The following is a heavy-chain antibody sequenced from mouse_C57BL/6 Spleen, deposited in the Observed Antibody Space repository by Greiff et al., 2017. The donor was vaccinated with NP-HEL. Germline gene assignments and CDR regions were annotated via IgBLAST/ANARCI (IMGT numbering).Heavy chain of an antibody. V-gene: IGHV1-55*01. CDR3: ARGYYGSSYGWYFDA. CDR2: IYPGSGST. J-gene: IGHJ1*03. D-gene: IGHD1-1*01. Sequence: QVQLQQPGAELVKPGASVKMSCKASGYTFTSYWITWVKQRPGQGLEWIGDIYPGSGSTNYNEKFKSKATLTVDTSSSTAYMQLSSLTSEDSAVYYWARGYYGSSYGWYFDAWGTGTTVTVSS. CDR1: GYTFTSYW.